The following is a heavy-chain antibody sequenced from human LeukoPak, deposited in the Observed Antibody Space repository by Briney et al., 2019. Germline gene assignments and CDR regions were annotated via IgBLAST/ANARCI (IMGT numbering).Heavy chain of an antibody. Sequence: GGSLRLSCAASGFTFSSYAMSWVRHAPGKGLEWVSSISGSGNDKVYADSVKGRFSISRDNMKNILYLQMNSLRVGDTAVYYCARDFSAASFYFDYWGQGSLVSVSS. CDR2: ISGSGNDK. CDR1: GFTFSSYA. D-gene: IGHD6-25*01. J-gene: IGHJ4*02. V-gene: IGHV3-21*06. CDR3: ARDFSAASFYFDY.